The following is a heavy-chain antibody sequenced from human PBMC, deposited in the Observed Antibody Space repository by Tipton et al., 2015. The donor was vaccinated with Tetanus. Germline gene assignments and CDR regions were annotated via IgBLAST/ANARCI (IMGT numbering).Heavy chain of an antibody. CDR3: AKEYGSGWYVVNY. Sequence: SLRLSCAASGFTFSTYAMAWVRQAPGKGLECVSSISGSGRTTSYADSVKGRFTISRDNSKNTLYLQMNSLRAEDTAVYYCAKEYGSGWYVVNYWGQGTLVTVSS. D-gene: IGHD6-19*01. CDR1: GFTFSTYA. J-gene: IGHJ4*02. CDR2: ISGSGRTT. V-gene: IGHV3-23*01.